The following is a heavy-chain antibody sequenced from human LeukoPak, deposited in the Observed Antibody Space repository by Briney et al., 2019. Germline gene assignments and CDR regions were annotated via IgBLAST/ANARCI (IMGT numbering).Heavy chain of an antibody. J-gene: IGHJ1*01. CDR3: ARDLGIVVVESFQH. D-gene: IGHD3-22*01. CDR2: ISAYNGNT. V-gene: IGHV1-18*04. Sequence: ASVKVSCKASGYTFTGYYMHWVRQAPGQGLEWMGWISAYNGNTNYAQKLQGRVTMTTDTSTSTAYMELRSLRSDDTAVYYCARDLGIVVVESFQHWGQGTLVTVSS. CDR1: GYTFTGYY.